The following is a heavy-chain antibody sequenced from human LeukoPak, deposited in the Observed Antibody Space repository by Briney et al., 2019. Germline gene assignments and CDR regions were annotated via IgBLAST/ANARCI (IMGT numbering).Heavy chain of an antibody. Sequence: GESLKISCKGSGYSFTSYWIGWVRQMPGKGLEWMGIIYPGDSDTRYSPSFQGQVTISADKSISTAYLQWSSLKASDTAMYYCARHLHSYYYGSGSYSTNYYYYYYMDVWGKGTTVTISS. CDR1: GYSFTSYW. CDR2: IYPGDSDT. D-gene: IGHD3-10*01. CDR3: ARHLHSYYYGSGSYSTNYYYYYYMDV. J-gene: IGHJ6*03. V-gene: IGHV5-51*01.